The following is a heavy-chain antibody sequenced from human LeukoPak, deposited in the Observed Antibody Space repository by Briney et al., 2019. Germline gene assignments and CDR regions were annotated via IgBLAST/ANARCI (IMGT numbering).Heavy chain of an antibody. CDR3: ARDVGRLG. J-gene: IGHJ4*02. Sequence: PGGSLRLSCAASGFTVSNNFMNWVRQAPGKGLEWVSLIYSGGSTYYADSVKGRFTISRDNAKNTLYLQMNSLRAEDTAMYYCARDVGRLGGGQGTLVTVSS. D-gene: IGHD1-26*01. CDR1: GFTVSNNF. CDR2: IYSGGST. V-gene: IGHV3-53*01.